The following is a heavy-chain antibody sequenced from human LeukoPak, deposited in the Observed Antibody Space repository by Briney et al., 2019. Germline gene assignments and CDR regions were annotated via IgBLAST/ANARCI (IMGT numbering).Heavy chain of an antibody. CDR1: GFTFSSYA. CDR2: MSTSGGST. V-gene: IGHV3-23*01. Sequence: GGSLRLSCAASGFTFSSYAMSWVRQAPGKGLEWVSTMSTSGGSTYYADSVKGRFTISRDNSKNTLFLHMNSLRAEDAAVYYCARAVDFWSGYPQPNWFDPWGQGTLVTVSS. D-gene: IGHD3-3*01. J-gene: IGHJ5*02. CDR3: ARAVDFWSGYPQPNWFDP.